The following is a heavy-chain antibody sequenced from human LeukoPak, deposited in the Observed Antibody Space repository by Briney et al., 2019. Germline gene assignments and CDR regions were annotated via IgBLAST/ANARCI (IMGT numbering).Heavy chain of an antibody. CDR2: ISAYNGNT. CDR1: GYTFTSYG. J-gene: IGHJ2*01. Sequence: GASVKVSCKASGYTFTSYGISWVRQAPGQGLEWMGWISAYNGNTNYAQKLQGRVTMTTDTSTSTAYMEQRSLRSDDTAVYYCARDRYYDILTGYRYWYFDLWGRGTLVTVSS. D-gene: IGHD3-9*01. CDR3: ARDRYYDILTGYRYWYFDL. V-gene: IGHV1-18*01.